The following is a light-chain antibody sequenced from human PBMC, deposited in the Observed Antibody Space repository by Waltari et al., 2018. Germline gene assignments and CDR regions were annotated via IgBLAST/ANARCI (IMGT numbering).Light chain of an antibody. V-gene: IGKV1-39*01. J-gene: IGKJ4*01. Sequence: DIQMTQSPSSLSASVGDRVTITCRASQIISIYLNWYQQKPGKAPKLLIYAASSLQSGVPARFSGGGSGTDFTLTISSLQPEDFATYYCQQSYSTPSTFGGGTKVEIK. CDR2: AAS. CDR1: QIISIY. CDR3: QQSYSTPST.